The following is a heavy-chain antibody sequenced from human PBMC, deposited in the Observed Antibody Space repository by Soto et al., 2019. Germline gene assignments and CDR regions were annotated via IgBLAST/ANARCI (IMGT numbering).Heavy chain of an antibody. V-gene: IGHV4-34*01. CDR3: ARPAIPAAVSAFDY. Sequence: QVQLQQWGAGLLKPSETLSLTCAVYGGSFSGYYWSWIRQPPGKGLEWIGEINHSGSTNYNPSLKSGVPISVATSQTQFPLKLSSVTAADTAVYYCARPAIPAAVSAFDYWGQGTLVTVSS. CDR1: GGSFSGYY. CDR2: INHSGST. J-gene: IGHJ4*02. D-gene: IGHD6-13*01.